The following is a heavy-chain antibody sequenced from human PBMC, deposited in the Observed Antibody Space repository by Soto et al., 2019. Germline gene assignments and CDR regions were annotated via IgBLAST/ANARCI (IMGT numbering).Heavy chain of an antibody. J-gene: IGHJ6*03. CDR1: GYSFTSYW. CDR3: ARRTYGSWHGAGYYYMDV. V-gene: IGHV5-51*01. Sequence: GESLKISCKGSGYSFTSYWIGWVRQMPGKGLEWMGIIYPGDSDTRYSPSFQGQVTISADKSISTAYLQWSSLKASDTAMYYCARRTYGSWHGAGYYYMDVWGKGTTVTVSS. CDR2: IYPGDSDT. D-gene: IGHD3-10*01.